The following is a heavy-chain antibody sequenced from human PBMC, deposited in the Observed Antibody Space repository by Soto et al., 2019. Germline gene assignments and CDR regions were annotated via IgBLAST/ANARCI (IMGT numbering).Heavy chain of an antibody. J-gene: IGHJ4*02. Sequence: GGSLRLSCEGSGFTFSSFAMGWVRQAPGKGLEWLSSVSADGVSSFSADSVRGRFRVSGDNSKNTLFLQMRFLRVEDTAVYYCAKTRQAPVGTHFFDLWGQGTQVTVSS. CDR3: AKTRQAPVGTHFFDL. CDR1: GFTFSSFA. V-gene: IGHV3-23*01. CDR2: VSADGVSS.